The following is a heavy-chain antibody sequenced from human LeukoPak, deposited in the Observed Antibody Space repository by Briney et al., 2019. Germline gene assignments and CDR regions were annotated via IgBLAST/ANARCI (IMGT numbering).Heavy chain of an antibody. CDR2: IKVYGDTT. J-gene: IGHJ2*01. V-gene: IGHV1-46*01. D-gene: IGHD2-21*02. CDR3: AKSIEYCGADCYGYFDL. CDR1: GNTFTSFH. Sequence: ASVKVSCKASGNTFTSFHIHWVRQAPGQGLEYMGIIKVYGDTTIYAQRFQGRITMTRDTSTSTVYMELSSLNSEDTAVYYCAKSIEYCGADCYGYFDLWGRGTLVTVSS.